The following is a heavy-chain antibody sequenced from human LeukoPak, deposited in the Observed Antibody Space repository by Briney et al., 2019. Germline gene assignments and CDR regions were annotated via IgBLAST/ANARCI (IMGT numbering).Heavy chain of an antibody. Sequence: PSETLSLTCTVSGGSISSYYWSWIRQPPGKGLGRIWYIYTSGRTNYNPSLKSRVTISVDTSKNQFSLKLSSVTAADTAVYYCAREHVLRFWDYYMDVWGKGTTVTVSS. CDR1: GGSISSYY. CDR2: IYTSGRT. J-gene: IGHJ6*03. D-gene: IGHD3-3*01. CDR3: AREHVLRFWDYYMDV. V-gene: IGHV4-4*09.